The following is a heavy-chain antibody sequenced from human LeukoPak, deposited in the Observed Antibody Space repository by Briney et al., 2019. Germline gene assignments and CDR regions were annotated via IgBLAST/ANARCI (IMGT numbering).Heavy chain of an antibody. Sequence: SETLSLTCTVSGGSISSSSYYWGWIRQPPGKGLEWIGNIYYIGSTYYNPSLKSRVTISVDTSKNQFSLKLSSVTAADTAVYYCARVLVGATVSPFDYWGQGTLVTVSS. CDR3: ARVLVGATVSPFDY. CDR1: GGSISSSSYY. J-gene: IGHJ4*02. CDR2: IYYIGST. V-gene: IGHV4-39*01. D-gene: IGHD1-26*01.